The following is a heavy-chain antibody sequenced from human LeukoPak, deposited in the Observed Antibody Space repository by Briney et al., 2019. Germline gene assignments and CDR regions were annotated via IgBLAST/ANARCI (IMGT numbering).Heavy chain of an antibody. J-gene: IGHJ4*02. V-gene: IGHV3-23*01. CDR2: ISGSGGSI. Sequence: GGSLRLSCAASGFTFSSYAMSWVRQAPGKGLEWVSAISGSGGSIYYADSVKGRFTISRDNSKNTLYLQMNSLRAEDTAVYYCAKQNLRFGYFDYWGQGTLVTVSS. CDR3: AKQNLRFGYFDY. D-gene: IGHD3-10*01. CDR1: GFTFSSYA.